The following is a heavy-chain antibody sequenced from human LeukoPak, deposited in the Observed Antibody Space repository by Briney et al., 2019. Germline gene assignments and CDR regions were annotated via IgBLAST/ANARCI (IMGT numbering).Heavy chain of an antibody. V-gene: IGHV4-59*12. Sequence: PSETLSLTCTVSGGSISSYYWSWIRQPPGKGLEWIGYIYYSGSTNYNPSLKSRVTISVDTSKNQFSLKLSSVTAADTAVYYCARRNFGVVIFDPWGQGTLVTVSP. J-gene: IGHJ5*02. D-gene: IGHD3-3*01. CDR2: IYYSGST. CDR3: ARRNFGVVIFDP. CDR1: GGSISSYY.